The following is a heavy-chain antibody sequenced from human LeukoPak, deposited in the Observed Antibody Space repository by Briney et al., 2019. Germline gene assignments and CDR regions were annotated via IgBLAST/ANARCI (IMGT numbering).Heavy chain of an antibody. Sequence: ASVKVPCKASGYTFTSYYMHWVRQAPGQGLEWMGIINPSGGSTSYAQKFQGRVTMTRDTSTSTVYMELSSLRSEDTAVYYCARTIIAVGWFDPWGQGTLVTVSS. CDR1: GYTFTSYY. J-gene: IGHJ5*02. CDR2: INPSGGST. D-gene: IGHD6-19*01. V-gene: IGHV1-46*03. CDR3: ARTIIAVGWFDP.